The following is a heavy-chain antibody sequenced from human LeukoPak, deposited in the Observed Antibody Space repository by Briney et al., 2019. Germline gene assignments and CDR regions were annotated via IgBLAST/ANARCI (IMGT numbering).Heavy chain of an antibody. Sequence: SETLSLTCTVSGYSISSGYYWGWIRQTPGEGQEWIGSVYHSGNTYYNPSLKSRVTISVDTSKNQFSLKLSSVTAADTAVYYCARVTGGGYYYYMDVWGKGTTVTVSS. CDR3: ARVTGGGYYYYMDV. D-gene: IGHD4-23*01. CDR2: VYHSGNT. V-gene: IGHV4-38-2*02. J-gene: IGHJ6*03. CDR1: GYSISSGYY.